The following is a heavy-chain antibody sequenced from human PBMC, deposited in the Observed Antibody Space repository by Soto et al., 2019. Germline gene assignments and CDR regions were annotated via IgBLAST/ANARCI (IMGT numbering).Heavy chain of an antibody. CDR2: ISGSGGSA. CDR1: GFTFSSYA. Sequence: EVQLLESGGALVQPGGSLRLSCAASGFTFSSYAMTWVRQAPGKGLEWVSSISGSGGSAYYADSVKGRFTISRDNPKNTLDLQINCLRAEDTAVYYCENLAGGWYEAFGIWGQGTMVTVSS. CDR3: ENLAGGWYEAFGI. J-gene: IGHJ3*02. V-gene: IGHV3-23*01. D-gene: IGHD6-19*01.